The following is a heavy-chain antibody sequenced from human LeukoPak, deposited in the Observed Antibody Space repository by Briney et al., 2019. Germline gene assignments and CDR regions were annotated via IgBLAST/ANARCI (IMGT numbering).Heavy chain of an antibody. CDR1: GFTFSAYW. V-gene: IGHV3-7*01. CDR3: ARSLRNAFDI. D-gene: IGHD3-3*01. J-gene: IGHJ3*02. CDR2: IKQDGSET. Sequence: GGSLRLSCVASGFTFSAYWMSWVRQAPGKGLEYMASIKQDGSETYYVDSVKGRFTISRDNANNSLYLQMNSLRAEDTAVYYCARSLRNAFDIWGQGTMVTVSS.